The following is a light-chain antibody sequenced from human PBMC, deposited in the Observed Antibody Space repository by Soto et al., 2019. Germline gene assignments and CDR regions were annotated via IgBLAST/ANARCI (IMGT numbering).Light chain of an antibody. CDR3: AAWDDSLSGWV. V-gene: IGLV1-47*01. CDR1: SSNIGSNY. CDR2: RNN. Sequence: QSVLTQPPSASGTPGQRVTISCSGSSSNIGSNYVYWYQQLPGTAPKLLIYRNNQRPSRVPDRFSGSKSGTSASLAISGLRSEDEAYYYCAAWDDSLSGWVFGGGTKLTVL. J-gene: IGLJ3*02.